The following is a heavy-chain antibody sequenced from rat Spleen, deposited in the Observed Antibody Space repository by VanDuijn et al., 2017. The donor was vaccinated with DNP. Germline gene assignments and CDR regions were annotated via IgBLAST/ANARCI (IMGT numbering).Heavy chain of an antibody. CDR1: AYSITTNY. J-gene: IGHJ2*01. Sequence: EVQLQESGPGLVKPSQSLSLTCSVTAYSITTNYWGWIRKFPGNKMEWVGHISYSGGTSYNPSLKSRISITRDTSKNQFFLHLNSVTTEDTATHYCARWSDYFDYWGQGVMVTVSS. V-gene: IGHV3-1*01. CDR3: ARWSDYFDY. CDR2: ISYSGGT.